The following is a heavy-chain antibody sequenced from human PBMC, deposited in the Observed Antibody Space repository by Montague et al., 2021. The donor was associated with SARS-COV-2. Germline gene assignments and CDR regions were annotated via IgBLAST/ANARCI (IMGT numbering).Heavy chain of an antibody. Sequence: SETLSLTCTVSVGSISSYYWSWIRQPPGKGLEWIGYIYYSGSTNYNPSLKSRVTISVDTSKNQFSLKLSPVTAADTAVYYCARREWLRGGFDYWGQGTLVTVSS. CDR2: IYYSGST. CDR3: ARREWLRGGFDY. V-gene: IGHV4-59*08. CDR1: VGSISSYY. D-gene: IGHD5-12*01. J-gene: IGHJ4*02.